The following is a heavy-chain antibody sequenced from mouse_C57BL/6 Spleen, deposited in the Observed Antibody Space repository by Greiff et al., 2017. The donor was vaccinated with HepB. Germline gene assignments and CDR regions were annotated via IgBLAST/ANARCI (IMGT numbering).Heavy chain of an antibody. CDR3: ARERYYGSNYFDY. J-gene: IGHJ2*01. CDR1: GFTFSDYY. Sequence: EVQLVESEGGLVQPGSSMKLSCTASGFTFSDYYMAWVRQVPEKGLEWVANINYDGSSTYYLDSLKSRFIISRDNAKNILYLQMSSLKSEDTATYYCARERYYGSNYFDYWGQGTTLTVSS. CDR2: INYDGSST. D-gene: IGHD1-1*01. V-gene: IGHV5-16*01.